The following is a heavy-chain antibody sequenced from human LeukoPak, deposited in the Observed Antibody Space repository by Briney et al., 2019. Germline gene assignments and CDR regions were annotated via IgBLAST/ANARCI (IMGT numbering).Heavy chain of an antibody. J-gene: IGHJ4*02. CDR3: ARKYSGFPFDY. CDR2: IKQDGSEK. CDR1: GFTFSSYW. D-gene: IGHD5-12*01. Sequence: PGGSLRLSCAASGFTFSSYWMSWVRQAPGKGLEWVANIKQDGSEKYYVDSVKGRFTISRDNAKNSLYLQMNSLRAEDTAVYHCARKYSGFPFDYWGQGTLVTVSS. V-gene: IGHV3-7*01.